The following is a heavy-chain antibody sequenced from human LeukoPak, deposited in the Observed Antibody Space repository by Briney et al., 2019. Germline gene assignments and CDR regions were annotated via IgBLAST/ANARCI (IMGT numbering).Heavy chain of an antibody. Sequence: PGGSLRLSCAASGFTFSSYGMHWVRQAPGKGLEWVAVISYDGSNKYYADSVKGRFTISRDNSKNTLYLQMNSLRAEDTAVYYCAKIYCGGDCYPGAFDIWGQGTMVTVSS. CDR1: GFTFSSYG. CDR2: ISYDGSNK. D-gene: IGHD2-21*02. CDR3: AKIYCGGDCYPGAFDI. J-gene: IGHJ3*02. V-gene: IGHV3-30*18.